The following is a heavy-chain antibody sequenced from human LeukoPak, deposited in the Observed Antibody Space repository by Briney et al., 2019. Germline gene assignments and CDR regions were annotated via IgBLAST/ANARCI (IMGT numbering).Heavy chain of an antibody. V-gene: IGHV3-23*01. J-gene: IGHJ4*02. CDR2: ISGSGGST. CDR1: GFTFSSYA. D-gene: IGHD3-22*01. CDR3: AKDGDYYDSSGYYYEPTNFDY. Sequence: GGSLRLSCAASGFTFSSYAMSWVRQAPGKGLEWVSAISGSGGSTYYADSVKGRFTISRDNSKNTLYLQMNSPRAEDTAVYYCAKDGDYYDSSGYYYEPTNFDYWGQGTLVTVSS.